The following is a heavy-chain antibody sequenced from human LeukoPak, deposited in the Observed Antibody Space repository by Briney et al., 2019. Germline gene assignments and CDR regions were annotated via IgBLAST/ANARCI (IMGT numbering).Heavy chain of an antibody. CDR1: GLTFSSYA. V-gene: IGHV3-23*01. CDR3: AKVYSGWYYDY. CDR2: ISYSGGGT. J-gene: IGHJ4*02. Sequence: GGSLRLSCAASGLTFSSYAMTWVRQAPGKGLEWVSGISYSGGGTYYADSVKGRFTISRDNSKNTLYLQMNSLSAEDTAVYYCAKVYSGWYYDYWGQGTLVTVSS. D-gene: IGHD6-19*01.